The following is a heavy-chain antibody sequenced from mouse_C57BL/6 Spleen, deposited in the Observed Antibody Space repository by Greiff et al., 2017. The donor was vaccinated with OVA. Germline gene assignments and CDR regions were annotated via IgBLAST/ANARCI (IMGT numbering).Heavy chain of an antibody. CDR1: GFTITNSY. J-gene: IGHJ3*01. V-gene: IGHV14-3*01. CDR3: AAFTTLDRLAY. Sequence: EVKLMQPVAELVRPGASVKLSCKASGFTITNSYMHWVKQRPEQGLEWIGRIDPAHGNTHYDPKFQGKATITTDTSSNTAYLQLSSLTSEDTAICYCAAFTTLDRLAYWGQGTLVTVSA. CDR2: IDPAHGNT. D-gene: IGHD2-12*01.